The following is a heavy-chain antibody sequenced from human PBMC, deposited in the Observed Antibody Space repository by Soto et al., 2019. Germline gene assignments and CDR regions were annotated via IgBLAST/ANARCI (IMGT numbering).Heavy chain of an antibody. CDR3: ATGRDQGYYYYGMDV. Sequence: PSETPSLTCTVSGGSISSYYWSWIRQPPGKGLEWIGYIYYSGSTNYNPSLKSRVTISVDTSKNQFSLKLSSVTAADTAVYYCATGRDQGYYYYGMDVWGQGTTVTVSS. CDR1: GGSISSYY. V-gene: IGHV4-59*01. D-gene: IGHD2-2*01. CDR2: IYYSGST. J-gene: IGHJ6*02.